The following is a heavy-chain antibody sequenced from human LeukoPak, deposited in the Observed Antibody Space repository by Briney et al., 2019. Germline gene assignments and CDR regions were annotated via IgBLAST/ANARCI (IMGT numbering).Heavy chain of an antibody. J-gene: IGHJ4*02. CDR3: ATQRDYGDYGRDY. CDR2: IIPIFGTA. D-gene: IGHD4-17*01. Sequence: GASVKVSCKASGGTFSSYAISWVRQAPGQGLEWMGGIIPIFGTANYAQKFQGRVTITADESTITAYMELSSLRSEDTAVYYCATQRDYGDYGRDYWGQGTLVTVSS. V-gene: IGHV1-69*13. CDR1: GGTFSSYA.